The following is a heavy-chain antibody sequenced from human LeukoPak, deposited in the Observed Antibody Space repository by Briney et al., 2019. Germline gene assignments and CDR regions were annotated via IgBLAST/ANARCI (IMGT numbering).Heavy chain of an antibody. J-gene: IGHJ5*02. CDR2: ISYDGKKS. CDR1: GFSFNSYD. V-gene: IGHV3-30*04. CDR3: AKAAGKENGYDFWFEH. Sequence: GGSLRLSCAASGFSFNSYDMHWVRQAPGKGLEWVAVISYDGKKSYYADSVKGRFTISRDNSKSTLYLQMNSLRAEDTAVYYCAKAAGKENGYDFWFEHWGQGTLVAVSS. D-gene: IGHD3-3*01.